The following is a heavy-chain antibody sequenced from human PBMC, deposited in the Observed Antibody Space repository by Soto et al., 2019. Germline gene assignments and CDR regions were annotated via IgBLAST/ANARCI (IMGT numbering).Heavy chain of an antibody. V-gene: IGHV3-21*06. CDR2: ISSTTNYI. CDR1: GFTFTRFS. J-gene: IGHJ4*02. CDR3: ARESEDLTSNFDY. Sequence: PVGSLRLSCAASGFTFTRFSMNWVRQAPGKGLELVSSISSTTNYIYYGDSMKGRFTISRDNAKNSLYLEMNSLRAEDTAVYYCARESEDLTSNFDYWGQGTLVTVSS.